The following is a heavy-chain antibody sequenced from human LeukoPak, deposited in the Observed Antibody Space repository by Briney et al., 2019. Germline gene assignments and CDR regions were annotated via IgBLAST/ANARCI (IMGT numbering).Heavy chain of an antibody. CDR3: AKGASSGIEYWYFDL. CDR2: ISWNSGSI. Sequence: GGSLRLSCAASGFTFYDYAMHWVRQAPGKGLERVSGISWNSGSIGYADSVKGRFTISRDNAKNSLYLQMNSLRAEDTALYYCAKGASSGIEYWYFDLWGRGTLVTVSS. D-gene: IGHD6-19*01. V-gene: IGHV3-9*01. CDR1: GFTFYDYA. J-gene: IGHJ2*01.